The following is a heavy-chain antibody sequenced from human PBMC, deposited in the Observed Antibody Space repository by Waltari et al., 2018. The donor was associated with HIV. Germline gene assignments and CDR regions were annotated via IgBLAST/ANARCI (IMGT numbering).Heavy chain of an antibody. V-gene: IGHV4-61*02. CDR1: GASITRGISF. CDR2: IATSGSI. J-gene: IGHJ5*02. D-gene: IGHD2-21*02. CDR3: AREALVYKYGRYCSDDDCYSRWFDP. Sequence: QVQLQESGPGLVKFSQPLSPTCTVSGASITRGISFWTLARAPARNNLEWIGRIATSGSIKYNTSRKGRVTISRDTSNNHFSLTVTSVTAADTAVYYCAREALVYKYGRYCSDDDCYSRWFDPWGHGTQVTVSS.